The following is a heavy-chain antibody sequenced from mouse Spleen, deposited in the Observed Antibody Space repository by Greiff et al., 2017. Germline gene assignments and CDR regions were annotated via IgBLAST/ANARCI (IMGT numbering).Heavy chain of an antibody. CDR3: TRSPLECYAMDY. CDR2: IYPGDGDT. Sequence: VQLQQSGAELVRPGSSVKISCKASGYAFSSYWMNWVKQRPGQGLEWIGQIYPGDGDTNYNGKFKGKATLTADKSSSTAYMQLSSLTSEDSAVYYCTRSPLECYAMDYWGQGTSVTVSS. CDR1: GYAFSSYW. V-gene: IGHV1-80*01. J-gene: IGHJ4*01.